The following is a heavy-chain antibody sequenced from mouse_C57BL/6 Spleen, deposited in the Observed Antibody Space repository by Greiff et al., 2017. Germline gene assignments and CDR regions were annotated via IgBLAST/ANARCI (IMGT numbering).Heavy chain of an antibody. CDR3: ARGGDYYYGSSYWYFDV. D-gene: IGHD1-1*01. CDR2: IYPSDSET. Sequence: QVQLQQPGAELVRPGSSVKLSCKASGYTFTSYWMAWVKQRPGQGLEWIGNIYPSDSETHYNQKFKDKATLTVDKSSSTAYMQLSSLTSEDSAVYYCARGGDYYYGSSYWYFDVGGTGTTVTVSS. CDR1: GYTFTSYW. V-gene: IGHV1-61*01. J-gene: IGHJ1*03.